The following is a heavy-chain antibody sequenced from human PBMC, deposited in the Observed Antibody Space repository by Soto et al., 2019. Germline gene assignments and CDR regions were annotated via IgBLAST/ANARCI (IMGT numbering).Heavy chain of an antibody. CDR2: IYPGDSDT. V-gene: IGHV5-51*03. J-gene: IGHJ3*02. Sequence: EVQLVQSGAEVKKPGESLKISCKGSGYSFTSYWIGWVRQMPGKGLEWMGIIYPGDSDTRYSPSFQGQVTISADNSISTAYKQWSSLKASDTAMYYCARPARVATSRGAFDIWGQGTMVTVSS. CDR1: GYSFTSYW. D-gene: IGHD5-12*01. CDR3: ARPARVATSRGAFDI.